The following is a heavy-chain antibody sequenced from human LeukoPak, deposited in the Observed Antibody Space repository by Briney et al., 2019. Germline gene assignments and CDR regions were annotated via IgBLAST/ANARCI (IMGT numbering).Heavy chain of an antibody. CDR3: ASGEQLAFRN. V-gene: IGHV4-61*02. CDR1: GGSISSGSYY. J-gene: IGHJ4*02. D-gene: IGHD6-6*01. CDR2: IYTSGST. Sequence: PSETLSLTCTVSGGSISSGSYYWSWIRQPAGKGLEWIGRIYTSGSTNYNPSLKSRVTISVDTSKSQFSLKLSSVTAADTAVYYCASGEQLAFRNWGQGTLVTVSS.